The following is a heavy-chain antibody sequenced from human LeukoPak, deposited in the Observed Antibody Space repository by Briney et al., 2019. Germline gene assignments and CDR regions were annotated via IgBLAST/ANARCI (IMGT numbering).Heavy chain of an antibody. D-gene: IGHD3-3*01. CDR1: GFTFSSYS. V-gene: IGHV3-48*04. CDR2: ISSSSSTI. J-gene: IGHJ6*03. Sequence: AGGSLRLSCAASGFTFSSYSMNWVRQAPGKGLEWVSYISSSSSTIYYADSVKGRFTISRDNAKNSLYLQMNSLRAEDTAVYYCAREAYDDFWSGSWRYYYYMDVWGKGTTVTVSS. CDR3: AREAYDDFWSGSWRYYYYMDV.